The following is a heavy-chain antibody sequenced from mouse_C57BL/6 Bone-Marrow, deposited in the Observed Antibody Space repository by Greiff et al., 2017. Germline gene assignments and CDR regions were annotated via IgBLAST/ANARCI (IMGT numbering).Heavy chain of an antibody. D-gene: IGHD1-1*01. CDR1: GFTFSDYG. J-gene: IGHJ1*03. Sequence: EVQLVESGGGLVKPGGSLKLSCAASGFTFSDYGMHWVRQAPEKGLEWVAYISSGSSTIYSSDTLKGRFTISRDNAKNTLFRQMTSLRSEDTAMYYCARPDYGSRYFDVWGTGTTVTVSS. CDR3: ARPDYGSRYFDV. CDR2: ISSGSSTI. V-gene: IGHV5-17*01.